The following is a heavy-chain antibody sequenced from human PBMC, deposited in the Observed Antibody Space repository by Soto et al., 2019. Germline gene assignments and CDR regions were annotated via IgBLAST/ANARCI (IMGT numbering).Heavy chain of an antibody. Sequence: PGESLKISFKGSGYSFTNYWIGWVRQMPGKGLEWMGMIYPGDSDTRYSPSFQGQVTISVDKSISTAYLQWSSLKASDIAMYYCARRLATGSTAFDIWGQGTMVTVSS. J-gene: IGHJ3*02. V-gene: IGHV5-51*01. CDR3: ARRLATGSTAFDI. D-gene: IGHD6-19*01. CDR2: IYPGDSDT. CDR1: GYSFTNYW.